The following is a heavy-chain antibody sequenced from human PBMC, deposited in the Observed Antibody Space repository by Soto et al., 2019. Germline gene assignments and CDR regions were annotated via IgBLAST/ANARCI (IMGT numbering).Heavy chain of an antibody. J-gene: IGHJ6*02. CDR3: ARLSGGNYYYGMDV. D-gene: IGHD3-16*01. Sequence: QVQLQESGPGLVKPSETLSLTCTVSGGSISSYYWSWIRQPPGKGLEWIGYIYYSGSTNYNPSLKSRVTISVDTSKNQFSLKLSSVTAADTAVYYCARLSGGNYYYGMDVWGQGTTVTVSS. V-gene: IGHV4-59*01. CDR2: IYYSGST. CDR1: GGSISSYY.